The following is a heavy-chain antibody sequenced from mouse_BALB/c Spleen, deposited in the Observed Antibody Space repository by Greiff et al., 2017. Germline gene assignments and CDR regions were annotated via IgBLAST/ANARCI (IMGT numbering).Heavy chain of an antibody. V-gene: IGHV5-9-4*01. CDR3: ARKRVMDY. J-gene: IGHJ4*01. CDR1: GFTFSSYA. Sequence: EVQGVESGGGLVKPGGSLKLSCAASGFTFSSYAMSWVRQSPEKRLEWVAEISSGGSYTYYPDTVTGRFTISRDNAKNTLYLEMSSLRSEDTAMYYCARKRVMDYWGQGTSVTVSS. CDR2: ISSGGSYT.